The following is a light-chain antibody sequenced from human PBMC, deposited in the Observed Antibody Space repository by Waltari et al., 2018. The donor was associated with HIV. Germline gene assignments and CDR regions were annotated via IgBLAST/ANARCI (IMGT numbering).Light chain of an antibody. Sequence: DIQMTQSPSSLSASIGDSVTITCRASQRIDTCLNWYQQKVGQAPKLLIYAASSLKSGVPSRFMGSGSGTDFSLTISSLRPEDFATYYWQQSYSTPMFTFGQGTKLEIK. J-gene: IGKJ2*01. V-gene: IGKV1-39*01. CDR1: QRIDTC. CDR3: QQSYSTPMFT. CDR2: AAS.